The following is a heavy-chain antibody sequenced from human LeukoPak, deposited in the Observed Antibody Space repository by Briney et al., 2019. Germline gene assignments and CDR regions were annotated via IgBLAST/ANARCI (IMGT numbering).Heavy chain of an antibody. J-gene: IGHJ3*02. CDR2: IYYSGST. Sequence: PSETLSLTCTVSGGSISSCSYHWGWIRQPPGKGLEWIGSIYYSGSTYYNPSLKSRVTISVDTSKNQFSLKLSSVTAADTAVCYCVKGSSSLYAFDIWGQGTMVTVSS. D-gene: IGHD6-6*01. CDR3: VKGSSSLYAFDI. V-gene: IGHV4-39*01. CDR1: GGSISSCSYH.